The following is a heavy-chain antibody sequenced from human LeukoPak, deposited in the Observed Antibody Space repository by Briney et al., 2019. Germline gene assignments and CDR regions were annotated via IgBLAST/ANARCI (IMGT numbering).Heavy chain of an antibody. D-gene: IGHD1-1*01. CDR3: ANPSFNWNGGKIPN. J-gene: IGHJ4*02. Sequence: PGGPLRLSCAASGFTFSTYPMTWVRQAPGKGLEWVSSITESGGTTYYADSVKGRFTISRDNSKNTLYLQMHSLRAEDTAVYYCANPSFNWNGGKIPNWGQGTLVTVSS. V-gene: IGHV3-23*01. CDR1: GFTFSTYP. CDR2: ITESGGTT.